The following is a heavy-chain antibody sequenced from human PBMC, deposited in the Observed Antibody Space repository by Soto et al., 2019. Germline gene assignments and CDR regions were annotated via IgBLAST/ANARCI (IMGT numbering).Heavy chain of an antibody. CDR1: GATFSTYT. D-gene: IGHD3-16*01. CDR3: ARPSPERGGLGSWNNYKYCALNV. CDR2: IIPMFGTA. Sequence: SVKVSCKASGATFSTYTITWVRQAPGQGLEWMGGIIPMFGTANYAQKFQGSVTITADESTNTAYMELSSMRSEDTAEYYCARPSPERGGLGSWNNYKYCALNVWGQGTTVTVSS. V-gene: IGHV1-69*13. J-gene: IGHJ6*02.